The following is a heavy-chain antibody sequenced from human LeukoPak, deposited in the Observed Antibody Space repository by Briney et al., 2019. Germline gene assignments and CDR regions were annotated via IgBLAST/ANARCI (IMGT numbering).Heavy chain of an antibody. CDR1: GGSISSGSYY. CDR3: ARDPPTYYYDSSGYYDNGY. D-gene: IGHD3-22*01. Sequence: SETLSLTRTVSGGSISSGSYYWSWIRQPAGKGLEWIGRIYTSGSTNYNPSLKSRVTISVDTSKNQFSLKLSSVTAADTAVYYCARDPPTYYYDSSGYYDNGYWGQGTLVTVSS. CDR2: IYTSGST. J-gene: IGHJ4*02. V-gene: IGHV4-61*02.